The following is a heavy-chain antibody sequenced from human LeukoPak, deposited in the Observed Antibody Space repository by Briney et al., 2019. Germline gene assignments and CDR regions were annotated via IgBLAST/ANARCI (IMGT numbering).Heavy chain of an antibody. CDR2: IYPGDSDT. Sequence: GESLEISCQASGYSFTTYWIAWVRQMPGKGLEWMGIIYPGDSDTRYSPSFQGQVTISTDKSISTAYLQWSSLKASDTAMYYCARSGFSSGWSLGWFDPWGQGTLVTVSS. CDR3: ARSGFSSGWSLGWFDP. D-gene: IGHD6-19*01. CDR1: GYSFTTYW. J-gene: IGHJ5*02. V-gene: IGHV5-51*01.